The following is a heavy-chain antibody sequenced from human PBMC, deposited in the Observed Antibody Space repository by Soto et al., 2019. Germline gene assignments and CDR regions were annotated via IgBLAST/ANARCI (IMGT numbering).Heavy chain of an antibody. CDR3: ARGPGYYFDY. J-gene: IGHJ4*02. CDR2: ISSNGGST. CDR1: GFTFSSYA. V-gene: IGHV3-64*01. Sequence: EVQLVESGGGLVQPGGSLRLSCAASGFTFSSYAMHWVRQAPGKGLEYVSAISSNGGSTYYANSVKGRFTISRDNSKNTLYLQMGSLRAEEMAVYYCARGPGYYFDYWGQGPLVTVSS.